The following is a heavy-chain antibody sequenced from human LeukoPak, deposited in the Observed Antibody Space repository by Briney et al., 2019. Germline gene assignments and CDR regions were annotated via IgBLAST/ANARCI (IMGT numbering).Heavy chain of an antibody. CDR1: GFTFSSYS. V-gene: IGHV3-21*01. D-gene: IGHD3-3*01. J-gene: IGHJ4*02. CDR2: ISSSSSYI. Sequence: GGSLRLSCAASGFTFSSYSMTWVRQAPGKGLEWVSSISSSSSYIYYADSVKGRFTISRDNAKNSLYLQMNSLRAEDTAVYYCARDRQSYYDFWSGYYSHPFDYWGQGTLVTVSS. CDR3: ARDRQSYYDFWSGYYSHPFDY.